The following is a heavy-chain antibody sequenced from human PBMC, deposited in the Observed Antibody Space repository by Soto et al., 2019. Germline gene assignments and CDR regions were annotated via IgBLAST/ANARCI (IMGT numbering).Heavy chain of an antibody. CDR1: GYSFTSYW. D-gene: IGHD7-27*01. J-gene: IGHJ5*02. CDR2: IDPSDSYT. Sequence: GESLKISCKGSGYSFTSYWISWVRQMPGEGLEWMGRIDPSDSYTNYSPSFQGHVTISADKSISTAYLQWSSLKASDTAMYYCARTSGVSSWFDPWGQGTLVTVS. V-gene: IGHV5-10-1*01. CDR3: ARTSGVSSWFDP.